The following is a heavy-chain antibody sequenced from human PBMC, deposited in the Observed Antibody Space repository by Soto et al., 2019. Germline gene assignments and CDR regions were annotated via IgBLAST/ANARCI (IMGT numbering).Heavy chain of an antibody. CDR2: ISGSGGST. CDR3: AKDGRGGLFSKVGYFDY. V-gene: IGHV3-23*01. Sequence: EVQLLESGGGLVQPGGSLRLSCAASGFTFSSYAMSWVRQAPGKGLEWVSAISGSGGSTYYADSVKGRFTISRDNSKNTLYLQMNSLRAEDTAVYYCAKDGRGGLFSKVGYFDYWGQGTLVTVSS. CDR1: GFTFSSYA. J-gene: IGHJ4*02. D-gene: IGHD2-21*01.